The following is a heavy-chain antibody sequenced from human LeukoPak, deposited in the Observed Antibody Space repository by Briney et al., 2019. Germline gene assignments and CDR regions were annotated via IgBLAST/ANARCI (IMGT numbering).Heavy chain of an antibody. CDR1: GGSISSGSYY. Sequence: SETLSLTCTVSGGSISSGSYYWSWSRQPAGKGLEWIGRIYTSGSTNYNPSLKSRVTISVDTSKNQFSLKLSSVTAADTAVYYCARELESSSSSPIDYWGQGTLVTVSS. CDR2: IYTSGST. D-gene: IGHD6-6*01. J-gene: IGHJ4*02. CDR3: ARELESSSSSPIDY. V-gene: IGHV4-61*02.